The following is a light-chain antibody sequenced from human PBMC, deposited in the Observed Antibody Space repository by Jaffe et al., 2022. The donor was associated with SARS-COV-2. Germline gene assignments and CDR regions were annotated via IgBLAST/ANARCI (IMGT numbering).Light chain of an antibody. V-gene: IGLV7-46*01. CDR2: DTS. Sequence: QAVVTQEPSLTVSPGGTVILTCGSSTGAVTSGHYPYWFQQKPGQAPRTLIYDTSNKHSWTPARFSGSLLGGKAALTLSGAQPEDEAEYYCLISYSGARPRVSGGGTKLTVL. CDR1: TGAVTSGHY. J-gene: IGLJ3*02. CDR3: LISYSGARPRV.